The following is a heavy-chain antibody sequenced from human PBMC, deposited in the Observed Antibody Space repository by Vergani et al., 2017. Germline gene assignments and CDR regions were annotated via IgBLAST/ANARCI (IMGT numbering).Heavy chain of an antibody. D-gene: IGHD5-12*01. CDR1: GFTFSSYA. V-gene: IGHV3-23*01. CDR3: AKANPRNSGYDYLYYYHAMDV. Sequence: EVQLLESGGGLVQPGGSLRLSCAASGFTFSSYAMSWVRQVPGKGLEWVSGISGSGGNTYYAGSVKGRFTISRDSSKNTLYLQMNSLSAGDTAVYYCAKANPRNSGYDYLYYYHAMDVWGQGTTVTVSS. J-gene: IGHJ6*02. CDR2: ISGSGGNT.